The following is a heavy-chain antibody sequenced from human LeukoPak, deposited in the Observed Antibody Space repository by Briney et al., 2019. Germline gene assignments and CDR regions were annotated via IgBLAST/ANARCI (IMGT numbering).Heavy chain of an antibody. CDR2: IYYSGST. J-gene: IGHJ4*02. Sequence: PSETLSLTCTVSGGSISSYYWSWIRQPPGKGLEWIGYIYYSGSTNYNPSLKSRVTISVDTSKNQFSLKLSSVTAADTAVYYCARDRSSSPLGYWGQGTLVTVSS. CDR3: ARDRSSSPLGY. V-gene: IGHV4-59*12. CDR1: GGSISSYY. D-gene: IGHD6-6*01.